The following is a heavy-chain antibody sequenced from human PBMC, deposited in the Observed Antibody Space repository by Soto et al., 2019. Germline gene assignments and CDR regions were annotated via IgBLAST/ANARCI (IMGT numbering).Heavy chain of an antibody. D-gene: IGHD2-8*01. CDR1: GGTFSSYA. CDR2: IIPIFGTA. CDR3: ATGYCTYGVGYGYYYYCMYV. V-gene: IGHV1-69*01. Sequence: QVQLVQSGAAVKKPGSSVKVSCKASGGTFSSYAISWVRQAPGQGLEWMGGIIPIFGTAHYAQKFQGRVTITADESTSTAYMELSSLRSEDTAVYYFATGYCTYGVGYGYYYYCMYVWGQGTTVTVAS. J-gene: IGHJ6*02.